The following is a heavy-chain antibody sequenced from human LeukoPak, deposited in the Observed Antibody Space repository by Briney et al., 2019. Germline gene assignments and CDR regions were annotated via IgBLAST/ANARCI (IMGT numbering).Heavy chain of an antibody. J-gene: IGHJ4*02. CDR2: IKEDGSER. CDR1: GFTFGRFW. Sequence: GGSLRLSCTTSGFTFGRFWMSWVRQAPGKGPEWVANIKEDGSERNYVDSVKGRFTISRDNAQNSLYLQLNSLRAADTAVYYCARDLDVETVAMPRGYWGQGTLVTVSS. CDR3: ARDLDVETVAMPRGY. V-gene: IGHV3-7*01. D-gene: IGHD2-2*01.